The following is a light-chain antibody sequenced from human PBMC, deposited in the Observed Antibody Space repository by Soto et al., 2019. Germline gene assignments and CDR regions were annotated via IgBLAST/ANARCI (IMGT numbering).Light chain of an antibody. Sequence: IVMTQSPATLSVSPGDRATLSCRSSQPVNNDLAWYQHKPGQAPRLLIYAAATRATGIPDRFSGSGSGTDFTLTISRLEPEDFAVYCCQQYGSSPWTFGQGTKVDIK. CDR3: QQYGSSPWT. CDR2: AAA. J-gene: IGKJ1*01. CDR1: QPVNND. V-gene: IGKV3-20*01.